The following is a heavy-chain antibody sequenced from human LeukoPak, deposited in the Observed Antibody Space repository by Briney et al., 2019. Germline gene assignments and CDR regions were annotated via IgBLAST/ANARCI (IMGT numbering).Heavy chain of an antibody. Sequence: GGSLRLSCAASGFTFSNAWMSWVRQAPGKGLEWVSSISTSSSYIHYADSVKGRFTISRDNAKNSLYLQMNSLRAEDTAVYYCARGTLNIPGEHGAFDYWGQGTLVTASS. CDR3: ARGTLNIPGEHGAFDY. D-gene: IGHD1-14*01. V-gene: IGHV3-21*01. CDR1: GFTFSNAW. J-gene: IGHJ4*02. CDR2: ISTSSSYI.